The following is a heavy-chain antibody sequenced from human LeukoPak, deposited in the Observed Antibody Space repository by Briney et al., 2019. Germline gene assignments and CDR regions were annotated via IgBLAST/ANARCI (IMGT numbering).Heavy chain of an antibody. J-gene: IGHJ5*01. CDR1: GFVFSASY. Sequence: GGSLSLSCAASGFVFSASYMSWVRKAPGKGLEWVATIKPDGSEKYHVDSVSGRFTISRDNTNDSLFLQMNSLRVDDTAAYYCVRGGTYWTVSWGQGTLVNVS. CDR2: IKPDGSEK. V-gene: IGHV3-7*01. CDR3: VRGGTYWTVS.